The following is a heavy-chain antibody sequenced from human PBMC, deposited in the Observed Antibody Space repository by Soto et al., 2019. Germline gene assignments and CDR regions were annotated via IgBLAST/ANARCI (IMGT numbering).Heavy chain of an antibody. D-gene: IGHD6-13*01. V-gene: IGHV5-51*01. CDR3: ARRYIAAPATAFDL. Sequence: GGALPISCQGSGYRFSTYWIHWVRQLPGKGLESVGIIYPADSDTRYSPSFQGQVTISADKTISTTYMQWSSLKASDTAMYFCARRYIAAPATAFDLWGQGTPVTVSS. CDR2: IYPADSDT. CDR1: GYRFSTYW. J-gene: IGHJ4*02.